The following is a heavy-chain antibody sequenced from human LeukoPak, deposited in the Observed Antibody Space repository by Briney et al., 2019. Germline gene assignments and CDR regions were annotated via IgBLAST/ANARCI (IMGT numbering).Heavy chain of an antibody. Sequence: GRSLRLSCAASGFTFHDYAMFWIRQAPGKGLEWVSGISWNSGSIGYADSVKGRFSISRDNARNSLYLQMNSLRPEDTAFYYCAKDPGQDGRGIGDFRHWGQGTLVTVSS. CDR2: ISWNSGSI. V-gene: IGHV3-9*01. D-gene: IGHD3-10*01. J-gene: IGHJ1*01. CDR1: GFTFHDYA. CDR3: AKDPGQDGRGIGDFRH.